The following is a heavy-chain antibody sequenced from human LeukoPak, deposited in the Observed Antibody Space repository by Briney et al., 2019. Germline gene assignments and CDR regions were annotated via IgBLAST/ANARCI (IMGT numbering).Heavy chain of an antibody. CDR3: ARSGAAETTHFDS. V-gene: IGHV1-18*01. Sequence: ASVKVSCKASGYIFTTFGVSWVRQAPGQGLEWMGWIGNYNGNTNYAQKVQGRVTMTTDSSTSTAYMELRSLTSDDTAVYYCARSGAAETTHFDSWGQGTLVTVS. D-gene: IGHD4-17*01. CDR1: GYIFTTFG. CDR2: IGNYNGNT. J-gene: IGHJ4*02.